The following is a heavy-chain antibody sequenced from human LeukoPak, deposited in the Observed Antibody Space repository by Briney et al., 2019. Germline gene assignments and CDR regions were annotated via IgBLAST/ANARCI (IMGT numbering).Heavy chain of an antibody. CDR2: IDFTSRYI. J-gene: IGHJ1*01. CDR1: GFTFSSYS. CDR3: ATPAAGPGAEYSLY. D-gene: IGHD6-13*01. V-gene: IGHV3-21*01. Sequence: PGGSLRLSCAASGFTFSSYSMNWVRQAPGKGLEWVSSIDFTSRYIYSADSVKGRFTTSRDNAKNSLDLQMNSLKVEDTAVYYCATPAAGPGAEYSLYWGQGTLVIVSS.